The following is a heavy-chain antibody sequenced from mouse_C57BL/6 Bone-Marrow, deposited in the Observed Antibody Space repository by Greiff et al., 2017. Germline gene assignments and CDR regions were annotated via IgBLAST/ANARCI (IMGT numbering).Heavy chain of an antibody. D-gene: IGHD2-2*01. CDR2: INPNNGGT. V-gene: IGHV1-18*01. J-gene: IGHJ3*01. CDR1: GYTFTDYN. Sequence: EVKLQQSGPELVKPGASVKIPCKASGYTFTDYNMDWVKQSHGKSLEWIGDINPNNGGTIYNQKFKGKATLTVDKSSSTAYMELRSLTSEDTAVYYCATGYDMFAYWGQGTLVTVSA. CDR3: ATGYDMFAY.